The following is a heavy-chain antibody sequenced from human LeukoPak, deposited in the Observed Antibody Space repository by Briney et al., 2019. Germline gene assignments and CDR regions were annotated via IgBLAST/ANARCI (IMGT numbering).Heavy chain of an antibody. V-gene: IGHV4-59*01. CDR2: IYYSGST. CDR3: ARGVREKNRGFLYYYYYMDV. Sequence: PSGTLSLTCTVSGGSISGYYWSWIRQPPGKGLEWIGYIYYSGSTNYNPSLKSRVTISVDTSKNQFSLNLSSVTAADTAVYYCARGVREKNRGFLYYYYYMDVWGKGTTVAISS. J-gene: IGHJ6*03. CDR1: GGSISGYY. D-gene: IGHD3-10*01.